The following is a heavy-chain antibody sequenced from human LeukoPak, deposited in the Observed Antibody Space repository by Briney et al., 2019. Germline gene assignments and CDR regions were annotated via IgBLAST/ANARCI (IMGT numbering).Heavy chain of an antibody. CDR2: INHSGST. J-gene: IGHJ4*02. CDR1: GGSFIGYY. V-gene: IGHV4-34*01. Sequence: SETLSLTCAVYGGSFIGYYWSWIRQTPGKGLEWIGEINHSGSTNYSPSLKSRVTISVDTSKNQFSLKLSSVTAADTAVYYCARVGDCSGGGCYRNYFVYWGQGTLVTVSS. D-gene: IGHD2-15*01. CDR3: ARVGDCSGGGCYRNYFVY.